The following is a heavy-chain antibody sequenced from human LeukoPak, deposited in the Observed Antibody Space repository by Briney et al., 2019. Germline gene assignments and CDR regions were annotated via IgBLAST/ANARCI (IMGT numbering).Heavy chain of an antibody. V-gene: IGHV1-58*02. CDR1: GFTFTSSA. J-gene: IGHJ4*02. Sequence: GTSVKASCKASGFTFTSSAMQWVRQARGQRLEWIGWVVVGSGNTNYAQKFQERVTITRDMSTSTAYMELSSLRSEDTAVYYCAADLVAGSVLFDYWGQGTLVTVSS. D-gene: IGHD6-19*01. CDR2: VVVGSGNT. CDR3: AADLVAGSVLFDY.